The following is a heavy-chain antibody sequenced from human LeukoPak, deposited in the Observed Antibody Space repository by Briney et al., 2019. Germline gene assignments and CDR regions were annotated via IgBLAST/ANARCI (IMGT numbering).Heavy chain of an antibody. V-gene: IGHV1-46*01. CDR3: AREGRYYYYYMDV. J-gene: IGHJ6*03. CDR1: GYTFITSD. CDR2: INPSGGST. Sequence: ASVKVSCKTSGYTFITSDINWVRQAPGQGLEWMGIINPSGGSTSYAQKFQGRVTMTRDMSTSTVYMELRSLRSDDTAVYYCAREGRYYYYYMDVWGKGTTVTVSS.